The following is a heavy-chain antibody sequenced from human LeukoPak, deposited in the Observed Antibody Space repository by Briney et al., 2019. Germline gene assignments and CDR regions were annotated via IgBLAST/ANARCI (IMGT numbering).Heavy chain of an antibody. J-gene: IGHJ4*02. D-gene: IGHD2-2*01. V-gene: IGHV3-11*01. CDR1: GFTFSDYY. Sequence: AGGSLRLSCAASGFTFSDYYMSWIRQAPGKGLEWISYISSSGSTIYYADSVKGRFTISRDNAKNSLYLQMNSLRAEDTAVYYCARVSYAYYFDYWGQGTLVTVSS. CDR3: ARVSYAYYFDY. CDR2: ISSSGSTI.